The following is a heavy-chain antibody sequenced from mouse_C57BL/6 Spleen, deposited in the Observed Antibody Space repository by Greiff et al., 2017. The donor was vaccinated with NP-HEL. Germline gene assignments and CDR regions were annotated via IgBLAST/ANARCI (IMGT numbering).Heavy chain of an antibody. V-gene: IGHV14-2*01. CDR2: MDPEDGET. J-gene: IGHJ3*01. CDR3: AGEGNPAWFAY. Sequence: VQLKDSGAELVKPGASVKLSCTASGFNIKDYYMHWVKQRTEQGLEWIGRMDPEDGETKYAPKFQGKATITADKSSNTAYLQLSSLTSEDTAVYYCAGEGNPAWFAYWGQGTLVTVSA. CDR1: GFNIKDYY. D-gene: IGHD2-1*01.